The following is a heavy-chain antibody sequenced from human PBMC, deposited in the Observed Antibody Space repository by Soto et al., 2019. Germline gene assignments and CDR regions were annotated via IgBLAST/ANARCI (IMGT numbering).Heavy chain of an antibody. CDR2: IKSKTDGGTT. Sequence: GGSLRLSCAASGFTFSNAWMNWVRQAPGKGLEWVGRIKSKTDGGTTDYAAPVKGRFTISRDDSKNTLYLQMNSLKTEDTAVYYCTTDRESSSWYSSYYYYYGMDVWAKGPRSPSP. V-gene: IGHV3-15*07. CDR1: GFTFSNAW. D-gene: IGHD6-13*01. CDR3: TTDRESSSWYSSYYYYYGMDV. J-gene: IGHJ6*02.